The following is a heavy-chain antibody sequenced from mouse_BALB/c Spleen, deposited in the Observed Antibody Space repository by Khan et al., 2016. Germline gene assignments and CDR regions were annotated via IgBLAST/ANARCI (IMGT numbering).Heavy chain of an antibody. CDR1: GFTFSDYY. CDR3: ARDYYGSFDY. D-gene: IGHD1-1*01. J-gene: IGHJ2*01. Sequence: EVELVESGGGLVKPGGSLKLSCAASGFTFSDYYMYWVRQTPEKRLEWVATISDGGSYTYYPDSVKGRVTISRDNAKNNLYLQMSSLKSKDTAMYYCARDYYGSFDYWGQGTTLTVSS. CDR2: ISDGGSYT. V-gene: IGHV5-4*02.